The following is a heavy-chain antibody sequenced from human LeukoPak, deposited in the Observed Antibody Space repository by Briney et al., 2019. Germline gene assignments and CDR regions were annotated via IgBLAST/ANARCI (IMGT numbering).Heavy chain of an antibody. CDR3: ARGPHYALGIYFDY. D-gene: IGHD7-27*01. V-gene: IGHV4-61*05. J-gene: IGHJ4*02. CDR2: IYYSGST. Sequence: SETLSLTCTVSGGSISSSSYYWSWIRQPPGKGLEWIGHIYYSGSTNYNPSLKSRVTMSVDTSKNQFSLKLNSVTAADTAVYYCARGPHYALGIYFDYWGQGTLVTVSS. CDR1: GGSISSSSYY.